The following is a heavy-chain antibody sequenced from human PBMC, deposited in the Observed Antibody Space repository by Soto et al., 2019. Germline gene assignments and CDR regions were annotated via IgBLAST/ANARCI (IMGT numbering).Heavy chain of an antibody. V-gene: IGHV3-23*01. CDR2: ISGSGGST. CDR1: GFTFSSYA. D-gene: IGHD3-10*01. Sequence: GGSLRLSCAASGFTFSSYAMSWVRQAPGKGLEWVSAISGSGGSTYYADSVKGRFTISRDNSKNTLYLQMNSLRAEDTAVYYCAKPFGHYYYYCWMDVGCQGTTVTDSS. J-gene: IGHJ6*02. CDR3: AKPFGHYYYYCWMDV.